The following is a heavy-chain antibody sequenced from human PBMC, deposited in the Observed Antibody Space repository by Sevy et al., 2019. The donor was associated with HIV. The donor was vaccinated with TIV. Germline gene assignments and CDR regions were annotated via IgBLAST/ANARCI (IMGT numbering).Heavy chain of an antibody. CDR2: IYSGGST. CDR1: GFTVSSNY. J-gene: IGHJ6*02. V-gene: IGHV3-53*01. D-gene: IGHD3-3*01. CDR3: ARGIWSGYYYYGMDV. Sequence: GGSLRLSCAASGFTVSSNYMSWVRQAPEKGLEWVSVIYSGGSTYYADSVKGRFTISRDNSKNTLYLQMNSLRAEDTAVYYCARGIWSGYYYYGMDVWGQGTTVTVSS.